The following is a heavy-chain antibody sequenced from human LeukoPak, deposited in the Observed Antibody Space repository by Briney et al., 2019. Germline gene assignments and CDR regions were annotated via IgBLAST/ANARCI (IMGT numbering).Heavy chain of an antibody. D-gene: IGHD5-12*01. Sequence: SETLSLTCTVSGGSISGSSSYWGWIRQPPGKGLEWIGCIYYSGSTYYNPSLKSRVTISVDTSKNQFSLKLSSVTAADTAVYYCASPSGYSGYEHAFDIWGQGTMVTVSS. CDR2: IYYSGST. V-gene: IGHV4-39*01. J-gene: IGHJ3*02. CDR1: GGSISGSSSY. CDR3: ASPSGYSGYEHAFDI.